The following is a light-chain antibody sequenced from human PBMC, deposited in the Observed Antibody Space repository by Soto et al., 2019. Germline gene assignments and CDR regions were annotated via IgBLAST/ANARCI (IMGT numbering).Light chain of an antibody. J-gene: IGKJ1*01. Sequence: EIVLTQTPATLSLSPGERATLSCVASQSVNNIYLAWYQQKPGLAPRILIYDASSRATGIPDRFSGSGSGTDFTLTISRLEPEDFAVYSCQQYGTSPQTFGQGTKVEIK. CDR3: QQYGTSPQT. CDR1: QSVNNIY. CDR2: DAS. V-gene: IGKV3D-20*01.